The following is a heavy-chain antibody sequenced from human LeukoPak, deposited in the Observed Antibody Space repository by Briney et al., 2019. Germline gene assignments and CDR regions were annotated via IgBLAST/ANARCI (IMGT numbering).Heavy chain of an antibody. CDR2: IKQDGSEK. Sequence: GGSLRLSCAASGFTFSGYWMSWVRQTPGKGLEWVANIKQDGSEKYYVDSVKGRFTISRDNAKNSLYLQMNSLRAEDTAVYYCARDALPAYYYDSSGYYPIGGQGTLVTVSS. CDR1: GFTFSGYW. V-gene: IGHV3-7*01. D-gene: IGHD3-22*01. J-gene: IGHJ4*02. CDR3: ARDALPAYYYDSSGYYPI.